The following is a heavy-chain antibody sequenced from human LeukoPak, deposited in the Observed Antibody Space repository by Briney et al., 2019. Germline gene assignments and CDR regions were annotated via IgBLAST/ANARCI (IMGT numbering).Heavy chain of an antibody. CDR2: ISAYNGNT. D-gene: IGHD3-22*01. CDR3: ASSSEGVYDSSGYYSTRLDY. CDR1: GYTFTSYG. V-gene: IGHV1-18*01. J-gene: IGHJ4*02. Sequence: ASVKVSCKASGYTFTSYGISWVRQAPGQGLEWMGWISAYNGNTNYAQKLQGRVTMTTDTSTSTAYMELRSLRSDDTAVYYCASSSEGVYDSSGYYSTRLDYWGQGTLVTVSS.